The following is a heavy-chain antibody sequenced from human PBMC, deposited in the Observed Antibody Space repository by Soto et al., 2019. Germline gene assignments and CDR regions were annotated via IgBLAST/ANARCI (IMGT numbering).Heavy chain of an antibody. CDR3: ATSSRKQCRGDTCCENWFDR. V-gene: IGHV1-69*13. Sequence: SVKVSCKASGGSFSSYVISWVRQAPGQGLEWMGGIILMFGTANYEQKFQGRLTINADERTNTAYMELSTLRPEDSSVYYCATSSRKQCRGDTCCENWFDRWGQGTRVTVAS. J-gene: IGHJ5*02. D-gene: IGHD4-17*01. CDR1: GGSFSSYV. CDR2: IILMFGTA.